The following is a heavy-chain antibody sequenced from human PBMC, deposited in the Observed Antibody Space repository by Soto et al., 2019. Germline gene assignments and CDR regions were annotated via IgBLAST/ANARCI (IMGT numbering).Heavy chain of an antibody. Sequence: VQLVESGGGLVKPGGSLRLSCAASGFTFSNAWMNWVRQAPGKGLQWVAVISYDGSNKYYADSVKGRFSISRDNSKNTLYLQMNSLRAEDTAVYYCAKGDWFDPWGQGTLVTVSS. CDR1: GFTFSNAW. V-gene: IGHV3-30*18. J-gene: IGHJ5*02. CDR3: AKGDWFDP. CDR2: ISYDGSNK.